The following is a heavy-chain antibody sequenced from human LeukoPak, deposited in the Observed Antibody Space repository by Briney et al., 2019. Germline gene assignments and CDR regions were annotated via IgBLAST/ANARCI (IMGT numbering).Heavy chain of an antibody. CDR1: GFTFNGHW. V-gene: IGHV3-74*01. Sequence: GGSLRLSCEASGFTFNGHWMHWVRQAPGKGLVWVSLINGDGSTISYADSVKGRFTISRDNSKNTLYLQMNSLRAEDTAVYYCAKVPNSSGWYVGIDYWGQGTLVTVSS. J-gene: IGHJ4*02. CDR2: INGDGSTI. D-gene: IGHD6-19*01. CDR3: AKVPNSSGWYVGIDY.